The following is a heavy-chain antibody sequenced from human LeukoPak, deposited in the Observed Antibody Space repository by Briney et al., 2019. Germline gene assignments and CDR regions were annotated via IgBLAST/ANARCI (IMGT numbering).Heavy chain of an antibody. D-gene: IGHD2-8*01. J-gene: IGHJ5*02. CDR2: INHSGST. V-gene: IGHV4-34*01. CDR3: ARFYCTNGVCLIGFGP. Sequence: SETLSLTCAVYGGSFSGYYWSWIRQPSGKGLEWIGEINHSGSTNYNPSLKSRVTISVDTSKNQFSLKLSSVTAADTAVYYCARFYCTNGVCLIGFGPWGQGTLVTVSS. CDR1: GGSFSGYY.